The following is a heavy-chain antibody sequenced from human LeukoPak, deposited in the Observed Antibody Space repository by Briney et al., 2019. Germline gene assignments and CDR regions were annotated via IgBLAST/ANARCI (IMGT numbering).Heavy chain of an antibody. V-gene: IGHV4-59*01. CDR2: IYSSGTT. CDR3: AARSAEGFWYGVFDF. CDR1: GVSMTGYY. D-gene: IGHD3-10*01. J-gene: IGHJ4*01. Sequence: SETLSLICSVSGVSMTGYYWSWIRQPPGKAPEWIGYIYSSGTTNYNPSLNSRVTMSLDASKNQFSLKLTFVTAADTAVYYCAARSAEGFWYGVFDFWSRGTLVTVSS.